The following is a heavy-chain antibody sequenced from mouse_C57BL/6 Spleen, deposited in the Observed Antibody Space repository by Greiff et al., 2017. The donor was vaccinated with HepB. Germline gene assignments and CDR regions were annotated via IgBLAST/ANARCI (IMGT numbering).Heavy chain of an antibody. CDR2: IHPNSGST. Sequence: VQLQQPGAELVKPGASVKLSCKASGYTFTSYWMHWVKQRPGQGLEWIGMIHPNSGSTNYNEKFKSKATLTVDKSSSTAYMQLSSLTSEDSAVYYCARRSPFITTVVDAMDYWGQGTSVTVSS. V-gene: IGHV1-64*01. CDR1: GYTFTSYW. D-gene: IGHD1-1*01. J-gene: IGHJ4*01. CDR3: ARRSPFITTVVDAMDY.